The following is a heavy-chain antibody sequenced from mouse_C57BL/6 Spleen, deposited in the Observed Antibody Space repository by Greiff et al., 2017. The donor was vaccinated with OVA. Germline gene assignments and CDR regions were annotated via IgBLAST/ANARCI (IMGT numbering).Heavy chain of an antibody. J-gene: IGHJ1*03. CDR2: INPNYGTT. D-gene: IGHD4-1*01. CDR1: GYSFTDYN. Sequence: VHVKQSGPELVKPDASVKISCKASGYSFTDYNMNWVKQSNGKSLEWIGVINPNYGTTSYNQKFKGKATLTVDQSSSTAYMQLNSLTSEDSAVYYCARENWDVAGYFDVWGTGTTVTVSS. CDR3: ARENWDVAGYFDV. V-gene: IGHV1-39*01.